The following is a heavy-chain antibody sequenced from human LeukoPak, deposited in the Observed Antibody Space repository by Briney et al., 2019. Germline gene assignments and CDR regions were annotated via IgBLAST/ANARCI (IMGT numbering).Heavy chain of an antibody. Sequence: PSETLSLTCTVSGGSISSYYWSWIRQPPGKGLEWVANIKQDGSEKYYVDSVKGRFTISRDNAKNSLYLQMNSLRAEDTAVYYCAREGQGARGYSYGLDYWGQGTLVTVSS. CDR1: GGSISSYY. CDR2: IKQDGSEK. V-gene: IGHV3-7*01. J-gene: IGHJ4*02. CDR3: AREGQGARGYSYGLDY. D-gene: IGHD5-18*01.